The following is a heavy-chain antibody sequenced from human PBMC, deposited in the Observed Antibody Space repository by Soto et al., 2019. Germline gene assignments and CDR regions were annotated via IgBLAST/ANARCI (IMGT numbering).Heavy chain of an antibody. CDR1: GYTFTSHG. CDR2: ISAYNGNT. D-gene: IGHD6-19*01. Sequence: AAVKATCKASGYTFTSHGISWVRQAPGQGLEWMGWISAYNGNTNYAQKLQGRVTMTTDTSTSTAYMELRSLRSDDTAVYYCARVKLYSSGWYRYYYGTDVWGQGTTVTVSS. CDR3: ARVKLYSSGWYRYYYGTDV. J-gene: IGHJ6*02. V-gene: IGHV1-18*01.